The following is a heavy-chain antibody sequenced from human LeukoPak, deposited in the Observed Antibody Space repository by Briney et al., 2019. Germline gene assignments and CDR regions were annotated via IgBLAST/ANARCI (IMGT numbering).Heavy chain of an antibody. Sequence: PGGSLRLSCAASGFTFSSYWMTWVRQAPGKGLEWVANMNQDGSEIYHVDSVKDRFTISRDNAKKSLYLQMNSLRAEDTAVYYCARSSSGVFDYWGQGTLVTVSS. V-gene: IGHV3-7*01. CDR3: ARSSSGVFDY. J-gene: IGHJ4*02. D-gene: IGHD6-25*01. CDR1: GFTFSSYW. CDR2: MNQDGSEI.